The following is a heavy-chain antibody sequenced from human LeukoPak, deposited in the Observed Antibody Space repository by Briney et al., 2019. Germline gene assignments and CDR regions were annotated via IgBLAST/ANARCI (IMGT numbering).Heavy chain of an antibody. V-gene: IGHV1-2*02. Sequence: ASVKVSCKASGYTFTGYYMHWVRQAPGQGLEWMGWINPNSGGTNYAQKFQGRVTMTRDTSISTAYMELSRLRSDDTAVYYCASHTPLVGATARAHDYWGQGTLVTVSS. CDR3: ASHTPLVGATARAHDY. J-gene: IGHJ4*02. CDR1: GYTFTGYY. CDR2: INPNSGGT. D-gene: IGHD1-26*01.